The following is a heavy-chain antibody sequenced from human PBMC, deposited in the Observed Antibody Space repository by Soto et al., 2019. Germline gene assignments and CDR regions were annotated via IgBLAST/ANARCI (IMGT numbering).Heavy chain of an antibody. D-gene: IGHD1-26*01. V-gene: IGHV3-30*18. J-gene: IGHJ4*02. CDR3: VKEWDTRISSFFDS. Sequence: RSLRLSCAASRFTFSNYGMQWVRQAPGKGLEWVAVISHDGTVKYYAESVKGRFTISRDNFQNTLDLQMESPRAEDTAVYYCVKEWDTRISSFFDSSGQGTLV. CDR2: ISHDGTVK. CDR1: RFTFSNYG.